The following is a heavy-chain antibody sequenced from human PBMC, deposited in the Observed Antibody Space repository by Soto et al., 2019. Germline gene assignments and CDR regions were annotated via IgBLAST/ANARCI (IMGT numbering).Heavy chain of an antibody. CDR1: GFTFSSYS. CDR3: ARDVGNCGGDCYSGY. CDR2: ISSSSSYI. D-gene: IGHD2-21*02. V-gene: IGHV3-21*01. Sequence: GGSLRLSCAASGFTFSSYSMSWVRQAPGKGLEWVSSISSSSSYIYYADSVKGRFTISRDNAKNSLYLQMNSLRAEDTAVYYCARDVGNCGGDCYSGYWGQGTLVTVSS. J-gene: IGHJ4*02.